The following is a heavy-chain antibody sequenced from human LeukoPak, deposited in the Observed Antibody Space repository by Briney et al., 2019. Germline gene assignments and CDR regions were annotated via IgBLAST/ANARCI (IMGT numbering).Heavy chain of an antibody. J-gene: IGHJ3*02. Sequence: ASETLSLTCAVYGGSLSGYYWSWIRQPPGKGLEWIGEINHSGSTNYNPSLKSRVTISVDTSKNQFSLKLSSVTAADTAVYYCARRPYGRITMVRGVPYAFDIWGQGTMVTVSS. D-gene: IGHD3-10*01. CDR2: INHSGST. CDR1: GGSLSGYY. CDR3: ARRPYGRITMVRGVPYAFDI. V-gene: IGHV4-34*01.